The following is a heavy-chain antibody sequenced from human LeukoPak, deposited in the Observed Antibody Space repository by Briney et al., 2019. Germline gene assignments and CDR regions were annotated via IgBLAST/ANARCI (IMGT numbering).Heavy chain of an antibody. J-gene: IGHJ3*02. D-gene: IGHD1-1*01. CDR2: MNPNSGNT. V-gene: IGHV1-8*01. CDR1: GYTFTSYD. CDR3: ARGSYIDDAFDI. Sequence: ASVKVSCMASGYTFTSYDINWVRQATGQGLEWMGWMNPNSGNTGYAQKFQGRVTMTRNTSISTAYMELSSLRSEDTAVYYCARGSYIDDAFDIWGQGTMVTVSS.